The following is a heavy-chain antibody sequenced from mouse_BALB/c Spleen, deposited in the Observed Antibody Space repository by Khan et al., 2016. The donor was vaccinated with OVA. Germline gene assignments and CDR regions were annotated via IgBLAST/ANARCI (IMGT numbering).Heavy chain of an antibody. CDR1: GFTFSSFG. V-gene: IGHV5-17*02. D-gene: IGHD2-1*01. J-gene: IGHJ2*01. CDR3: ARCPLFYCYLVY. CDR2: ISSGSSTI. Sequence: EVELVESGGGLVQPGGSRKLSCAASGFTFSSFGMHWVRQAPEKGLEWVAYISSGSSTIYYADTVKGRFTISSDNPKNTLFLQMTSLRSEDTAMFYCARCPLFYCYLVYWGQGSTLTVSS.